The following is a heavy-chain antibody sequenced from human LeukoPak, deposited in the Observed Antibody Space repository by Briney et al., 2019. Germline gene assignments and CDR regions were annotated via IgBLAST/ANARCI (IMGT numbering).Heavy chain of an antibody. CDR1: GYTFTVYY. D-gene: IGHD6-13*01. CDR3: AGGSGIAAGGTRGKDY. V-gene: IGHV1-2*02. CDR2: INPDSGDT. J-gene: IGHJ4*02. Sequence: ASVTVSCKASGYTFTVYYLHWVRQAPGQGLEWMGWINPDSGDTNYAQKFQGRVTMTSDTSITTAYMELTRLIFDDTAVYYCAGGSGIAAGGTRGKDYWGQGVLVTVSS.